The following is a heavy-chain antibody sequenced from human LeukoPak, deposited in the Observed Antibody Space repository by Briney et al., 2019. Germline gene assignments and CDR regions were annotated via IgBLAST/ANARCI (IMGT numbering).Heavy chain of an antibody. J-gene: IGHJ4*02. D-gene: IGHD3-10*01. CDR2: ISSSSSYI. Sequence: GGSLRLSCAASGFTFSSYSMTWVRQAPGKGLEWVSSISSSSSYIYYADSVKGRFTISRDNAKNSLYLQMNSLRAEDTAVYYCARPTSGELLFFGYWGQGTLVTVSS. CDR1: GFTFSSYS. CDR3: ARPTSGELLFFGY. V-gene: IGHV3-21*01.